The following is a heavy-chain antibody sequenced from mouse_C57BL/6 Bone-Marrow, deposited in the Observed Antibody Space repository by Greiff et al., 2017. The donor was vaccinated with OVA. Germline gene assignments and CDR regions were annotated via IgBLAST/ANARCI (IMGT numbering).Heavy chain of an antibody. CDR1: GYTFTSYW. J-gene: IGHJ2*01. CDR3: ARANYYGSRPSDD. CDR2: IDPSDSYT. D-gene: IGHD1-1*01. Sequence: QVQLQQPGAELVMPGASVKLSCKASGYTFTSYWMHWVKQRPGQGLEWIGEIDPSDSYTNYNQKFKGKSTLTVDKSSITAYMQLSSLTSEDSAVDYCARANYYGSRPSDDWGQGTTLTVSS. V-gene: IGHV1-69*01.